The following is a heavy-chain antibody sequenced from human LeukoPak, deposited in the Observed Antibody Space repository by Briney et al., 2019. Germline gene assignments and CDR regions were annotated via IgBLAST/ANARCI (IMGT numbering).Heavy chain of an antibody. D-gene: IGHD6-19*01. CDR1: GYTFTSYG. Sequence: ASVKVSFKAAGYTFTSYGISWVRQAPGQGLEWMGWISAYNGNTNYAQKLQGRVTITTDTSTSTAYMELRSLRSDDTAVYYCARVHSGPRTSDDLWGQGTLVTVSS. CDR2: ISAYNGNT. V-gene: IGHV1-18*01. J-gene: IGHJ4*02. CDR3: ARVHSGPRTSDDL.